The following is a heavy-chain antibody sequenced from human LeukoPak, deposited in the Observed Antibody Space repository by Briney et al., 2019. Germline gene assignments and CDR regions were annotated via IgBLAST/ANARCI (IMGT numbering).Heavy chain of an antibody. CDR1: GGSFSGYY. D-gene: IGHD3-22*01. Sequence: PSETLSLTCAVYGGSFSGYYWSWIRQPPGKGLEWIGEINHSGSTNYNPSLKSRVTISVDTSKNQFSLKLSSVTAADTAVYYCARDSRNYYDSSGYEYYFDYWGQGTLVTVSS. CDR3: ARDSRNYYDSSGYEYYFDY. CDR2: INHSGST. J-gene: IGHJ4*02. V-gene: IGHV4-34*01.